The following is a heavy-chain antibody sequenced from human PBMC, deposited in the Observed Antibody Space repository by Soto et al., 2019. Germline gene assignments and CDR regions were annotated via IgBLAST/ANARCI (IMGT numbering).Heavy chain of an antibody. D-gene: IGHD3-10*01. CDR2: IKEDGSEK. V-gene: IGHV3-7*01. Sequence: GSLRLSCAACGFTFSSSWMSWVRQAPGKGLEWVANIKEDGSEKNYVDSVKGQFTISRDNAKNSLYLQMNSLRAEHTPVYFCARERHYYGSGDYGDEETLVMVAS. CDR1: GFTFSSSW. CDR3: ARERHYYGSGDY. J-gene: IGHJ4*02.